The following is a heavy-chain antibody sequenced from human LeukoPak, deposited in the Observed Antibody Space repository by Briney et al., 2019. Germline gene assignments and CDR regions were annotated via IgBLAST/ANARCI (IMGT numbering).Heavy chain of an antibody. CDR3: ARDPEGNLDY. CDR1: GYTFTGYY. Sequence: ASVKVSCKASGYTFTGYYMHWVRQAPGQGLEWMGWISAYNGNTNYAQKLQGRVTMTTDTSTSTAYMELRSLRSDDTAVYYCARDPEGNLDYWGQGTLVTVSS. V-gene: IGHV1-18*04. CDR2: ISAYNGNT. J-gene: IGHJ4*02.